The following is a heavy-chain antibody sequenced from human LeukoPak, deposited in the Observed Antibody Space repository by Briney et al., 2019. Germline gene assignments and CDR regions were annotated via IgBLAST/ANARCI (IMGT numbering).Heavy chain of an antibody. CDR1: GCTFISYA. CDR3: ASVGERYNSSRTLDY. Sequence: GASVKVSCQASGCTFISYAISWVRQAPGQGLEWMGRIIPILGIANYAQKFQGRVTITADKSTSTAYMELSSLRSEDTAGYYGASVGERYNSSRTLDYWGQGTLVTVAS. D-gene: IGHD6-13*01. J-gene: IGHJ4*02. CDR2: IIPILGIA. V-gene: IGHV1-69*04.